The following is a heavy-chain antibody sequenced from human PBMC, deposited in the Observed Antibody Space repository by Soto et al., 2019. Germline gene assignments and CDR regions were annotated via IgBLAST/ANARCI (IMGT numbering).Heavy chain of an antibody. V-gene: IGHV3-48*01. CDR2: ISSSSSTI. D-gene: IGHD2-8*01. CDR3: AREKAIMRAFDI. J-gene: IGHJ3*02. Sequence: EVQLVESGGGLVQPGGSLRLSCAASGFTFSSYSMNWIRQAPGKGLEWVSYISSSSSTIYYADSVKGRFTISRDNAKNSLYLQMNSLTVEDTAVYYCAREKAIMRAFDIWGQGTMVTVSS. CDR1: GFTFSSYS.